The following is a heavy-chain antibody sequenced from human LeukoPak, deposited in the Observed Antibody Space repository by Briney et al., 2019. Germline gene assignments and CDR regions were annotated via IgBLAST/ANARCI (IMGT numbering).Heavy chain of an antibody. Sequence: PSETLSLTCAVYGGSFSGYYWSWIRQPPGKGLEWIGEINHSGSTNYNPSLKSRVTISVDTSKNQFSLKLSSVTAADTAVYYRARRRGSYGLRHAFDIWGQGTMVTVSS. J-gene: IGHJ3*02. CDR2: INHSGST. CDR1: GGSFSGYY. D-gene: IGHD5-18*01. V-gene: IGHV4-34*01. CDR3: ARRRGSYGLRHAFDI.